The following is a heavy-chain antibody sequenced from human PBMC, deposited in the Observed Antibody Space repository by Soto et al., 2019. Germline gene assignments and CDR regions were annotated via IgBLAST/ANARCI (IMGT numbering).Heavy chain of an antibody. D-gene: IGHD6-13*01. J-gene: IGHJ4*02. CDR3: AKAPYSSSWPRFDY. V-gene: IGHV3-23*01. CDR1: GFTFSNYA. Sequence: QPGGSLRLSCVASGFTFSNYAMSWVRQAPGRGLEWVSSISGSGGTSYYADSVKGRFTISRDNSKNTLSLQMSSLRAEDTALYYCAKAPYSSSWPRFDYWGQGTLVTVSS. CDR2: ISGSGGTS.